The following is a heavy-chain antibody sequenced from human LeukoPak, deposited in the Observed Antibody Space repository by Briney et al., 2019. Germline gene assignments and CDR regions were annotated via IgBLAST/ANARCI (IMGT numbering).Heavy chain of an antibody. Sequence: ASVKVSCKASGGTFSSYAISWVRQAPGQGHEWMGWINPNSGGTNYAQKFQGRVTMTRDTSISTAYMDLSGLTSDDTAVYYCARERGAYRAEFDYWGQGTLVTVSS. J-gene: IGHJ4*02. CDR1: GGTFSSYA. CDR3: ARERGAYRAEFDY. D-gene: IGHD4-11*01. CDR2: INPNSGGT. V-gene: IGHV1-2*02.